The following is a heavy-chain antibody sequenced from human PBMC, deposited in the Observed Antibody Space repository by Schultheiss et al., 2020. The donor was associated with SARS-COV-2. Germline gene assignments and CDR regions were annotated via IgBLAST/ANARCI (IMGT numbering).Heavy chain of an antibody. CDR1: GGSISSYY. CDR3: AREGAAAAGPYFDY. CDR2: IYHSGST. Sequence: SETLSLTCTVSGGSISSYYWSWIRQPAGKGLEWIGRIYHSGSTYYNPSLKSRVTISVDTSKNQFSLKLSSVTAADTAVYYCAREGAAAAGPYFDYWGQGTLVTVSS. V-gene: IGHV4-4*07. J-gene: IGHJ4*02. D-gene: IGHD6-13*01.